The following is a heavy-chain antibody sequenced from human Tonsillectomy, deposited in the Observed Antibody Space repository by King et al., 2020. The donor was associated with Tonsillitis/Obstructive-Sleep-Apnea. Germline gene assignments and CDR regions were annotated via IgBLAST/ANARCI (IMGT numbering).Heavy chain of an antibody. D-gene: IGHD1-26*01. CDR1: GYTFTSNY. CDR2: INPSGGST. J-gene: IGHJ5*02. Sequence: QLVQSGAELKKPGASVKVSCKASGYTFTSNYMHWVRQAPGQGLEWIVIINPSGGSTSYAQKFQVRVTMTRDTATSTVYMELSSLRSEDTAVYYCARRIVGATSNWFDPWGQGTLVTVSS. CDR3: ARRIVGATSNWFDP. V-gene: IGHV1-46*01.